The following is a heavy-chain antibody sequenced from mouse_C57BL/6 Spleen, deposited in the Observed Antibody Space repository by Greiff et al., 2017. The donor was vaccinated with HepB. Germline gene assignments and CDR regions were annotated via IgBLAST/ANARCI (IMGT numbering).Heavy chain of an antibody. V-gene: IGHV5-17*01. CDR1: GFTFSDYG. CDR3: ARPGYGNYPWYFDV. Sequence: EVQVVESGGGLVKPGGSLKLSCAASGFTFSDYGMHWVRQAPEKGLEWVAYISSGSSTIYYADTVKGRFTISRDNAKNTLFLQMTSLRSEDTAMYYCARPGYGNYPWYFDVWGTGTTVTVSS. CDR2: ISSGSSTI. J-gene: IGHJ1*03. D-gene: IGHD2-10*02.